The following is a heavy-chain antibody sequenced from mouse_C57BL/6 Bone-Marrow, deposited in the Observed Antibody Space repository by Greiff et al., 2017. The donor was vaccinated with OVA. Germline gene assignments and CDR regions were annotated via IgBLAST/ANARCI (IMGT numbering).Heavy chain of an antibody. CDR3: TTHYFDY. CDR1: GYAFSSSW. CDR2: IYPGDGDT. V-gene: IGHV1-82*01. D-gene: IGHD1-1*01. Sequence: QVQLQQSGPELVKPGASVKISCKASGYAFSSSWLNWVKQRPGKGLEWIGRIYPGDGDTNYNGKFKGKATITADTSSNTAYLQLSSLTSEDTAVYYCTTHYFDYWGQGTTLTVSS. J-gene: IGHJ2*01.